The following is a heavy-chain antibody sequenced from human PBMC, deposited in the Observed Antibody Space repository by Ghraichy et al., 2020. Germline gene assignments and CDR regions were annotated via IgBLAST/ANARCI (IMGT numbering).Heavy chain of an antibody. CDR3: ARHAVQYSYDSGSYSHFDY. Sequence: SETLSLTCSVSAGPVSSSDYYWGWIRQPPGKGLEWIGSIFHSGIVHYSGSTYYNPSLKSRVTMSVDTAKNQFSLKLISVTAADTAVDYCARHAVQYSYDSGSYSHFDYWGQGSLITVSS. CDR2: IFHSGIVHYSGST. CDR1: AGPVSSSDYY. D-gene: IGHD3-22*01. V-gene: IGHV4-39*01. J-gene: IGHJ4*02.